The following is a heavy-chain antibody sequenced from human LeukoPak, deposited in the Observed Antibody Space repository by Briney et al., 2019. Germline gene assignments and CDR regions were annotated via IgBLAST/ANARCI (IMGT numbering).Heavy chain of an antibody. V-gene: IGHV3-74*01. D-gene: IGHD5-18*01. CDR2: INSDGSST. CDR1: GFTFSSYW. J-gene: IGHJ4*02. Sequence: GGSLRLSCAASGFTFSSYWMHWVRQAPGRGLGGVSRINSDGSSTSYADSVKGRFTISRDNAKNTLYLQVNSLRAEDTAVYYCARDTAMANYFDYWGQGTLVTVSS. CDR3: ARDTAMANYFDY.